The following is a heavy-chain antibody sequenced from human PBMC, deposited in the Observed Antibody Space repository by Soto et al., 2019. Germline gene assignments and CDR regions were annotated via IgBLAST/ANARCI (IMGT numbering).Heavy chain of an antibody. D-gene: IGHD6-19*01. V-gene: IGHV1-18*01. CDR1: GYNFNNYG. CDR2: ISAYNDNT. CDR3: ARAYSSGWYYYFDY. J-gene: IGHJ4*02. Sequence: QVQLVQSGVEVKKPGASVKVSCKASGYNFNNYGISWVRQAPGRGLEWMGWISAYNDNTNYAQKLQGRVSMTTDTSTSTAYLDRRSLRSDDTAVYYCARAYSSGWYYYFDYWRQGPLVTVSS.